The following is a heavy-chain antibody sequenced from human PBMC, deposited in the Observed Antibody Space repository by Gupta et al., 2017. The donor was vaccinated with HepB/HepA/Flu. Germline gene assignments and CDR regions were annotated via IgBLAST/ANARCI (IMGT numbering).Heavy chain of an antibody. CDR2: IYPDTSQT. Sequence: EVQLVQSEPEVKKPGESLKISCKGSGYSFPHNWLGWVRQKPGRGLEWMGVIYPDTSQTEYSPAFEGQVTFSADKSNSLAYLQWDSLKASDTGIYYCAKQLPVSVAIRPKYFESWGQGTLVTVSS. V-gene: IGHV5-51*01. CDR3: AKQLPVSVAIRPKYFES. CDR1: GYSFPHNW. D-gene: IGHD6-6*01. J-gene: IGHJ4*02.